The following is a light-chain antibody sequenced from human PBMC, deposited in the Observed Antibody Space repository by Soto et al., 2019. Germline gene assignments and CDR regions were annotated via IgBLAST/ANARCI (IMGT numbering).Light chain of an antibody. Sequence: QSVLTQPASVSGSPGQSITISCTGTSGDVGAYDFVFWYQHHPAKAPKLIIYEASHRPSGFSSRFSGSKSGNSASLTISGLQAEDEADYYCSSYTSSNTLVFGTGTKVTVL. CDR2: EAS. J-gene: IGLJ1*01. CDR1: SGDVGAYDF. CDR3: SSYTSSNTLV. V-gene: IGLV2-14*01.